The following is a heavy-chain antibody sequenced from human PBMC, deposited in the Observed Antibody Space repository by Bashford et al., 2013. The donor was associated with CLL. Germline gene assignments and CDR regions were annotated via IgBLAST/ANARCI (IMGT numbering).Heavy chain of an antibody. CDR1: GYTFTGYY. V-gene: IGHV1-2*02. D-gene: IGHD5/OR15-5a*01. CDR3: ARHNVMYSVSDGMDV. Sequence: ASVKVSCTASGYTFTGYYMHWVRQAPGQGLEWMGWINPNSGATNYAQNFQGRVTMTRDTSISTAYMEWSSLKASDTAMFYCARHNVMYSVSDGMDVWGQGTTVTVSS. CDR2: INPNSGAT. J-gene: IGHJ6*02.